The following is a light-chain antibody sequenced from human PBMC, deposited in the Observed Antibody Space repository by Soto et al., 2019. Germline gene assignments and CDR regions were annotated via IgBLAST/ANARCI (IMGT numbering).Light chain of an antibody. CDR1: LSVSVY. CDR3: QQYSNWPRT. J-gene: IGKJ1*01. CDR2: DAS. V-gene: IGKV3-11*01. Sequence: FVLTQSPSTLSLSPGERATLSCRPSLSVSVYLDWYQQKPGQAPRLLISDASNRATGIPARFSGSGSGTEFTLTISSLQSEDLAVYYCQQYSNWPRTFGQRTKVDIK.